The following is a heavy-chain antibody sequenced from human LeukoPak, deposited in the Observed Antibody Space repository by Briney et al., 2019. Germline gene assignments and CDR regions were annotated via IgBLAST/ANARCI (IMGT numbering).Heavy chain of an antibody. Sequence: GGSLRLSCTASGFTFSNYGMHWVRQAPGKGLEWVAFIRYDGSNKYYADSVKGRFTISRDNSKNTMYLQMNSLRAEDTAVYYCARDMDYVWGSYRSLGYWGQGTLVTVSS. CDR3: ARDMDYVWGSYRSLGY. D-gene: IGHD3-16*02. CDR1: GFTFSNYG. V-gene: IGHV3-30*02. CDR2: IRYDGSNK. J-gene: IGHJ4*02.